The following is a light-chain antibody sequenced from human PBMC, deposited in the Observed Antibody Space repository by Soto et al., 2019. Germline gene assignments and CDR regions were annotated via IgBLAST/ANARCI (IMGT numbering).Light chain of an antibody. CDR2: GTS. J-gene: IGKJ1*01. CDR3: QQDGDSPRT. Sequence: DIVLTQSPGTLSLSPGERVTLSCRASQSIRIIYVAWYQHKPGQAPRLLMYGTSSKATGIPDRFSGSGSGTDFTLTISRLEPEDFAVYYCQQDGDSPRTFGQGTKVEIK. V-gene: IGKV3-20*01. CDR1: QSIRIIY.